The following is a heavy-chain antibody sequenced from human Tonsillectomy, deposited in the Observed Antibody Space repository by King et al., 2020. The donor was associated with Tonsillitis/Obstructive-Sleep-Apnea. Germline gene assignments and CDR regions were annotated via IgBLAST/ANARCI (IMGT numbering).Heavy chain of an antibody. J-gene: IGHJ5*02. Sequence: VQLQESGPGLVKPSETLSLTCTVSGGSVSSSSYYWSWIRQPPGKGLEWIGYIYYSGGPSYNPSLKSRVTISVDTSENQFSLKLTSVTTADTAVYYCARSDSSSWFRHNCFDPWGQGTLVTVSS. V-gene: IGHV4-61*01. CDR2: IYYSGGP. D-gene: IGHD6-13*01. CDR3: ARSDSSSWFRHNCFDP. CDR1: GGSVSSSSYY.